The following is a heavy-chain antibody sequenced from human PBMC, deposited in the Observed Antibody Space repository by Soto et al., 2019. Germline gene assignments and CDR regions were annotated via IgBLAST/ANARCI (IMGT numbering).Heavy chain of an antibody. D-gene: IGHD6-19*01. Sequence: QVHLEQSGAEVKKPGTSVKVSCKASGGSFSTNEIDWVRQAPGQGLEWMGRIFPNVGTADYAEKFHGRLTIIADESTATVFMELSRLSSADTAVYFCARARYSSRWGTFDSWGQGSQVDVSS. CDR2: IFPNVGTA. CDR1: GGSFSTNE. J-gene: IGHJ4*02. V-gene: IGHV1-69*01. CDR3: ARARYSSRWGTFDS.